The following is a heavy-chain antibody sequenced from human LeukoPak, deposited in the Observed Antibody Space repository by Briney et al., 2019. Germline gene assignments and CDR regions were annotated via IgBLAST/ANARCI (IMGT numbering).Heavy chain of an antibody. CDR1: GFTFSNYW. J-gene: IGHJ4*02. D-gene: IGHD3-9*01. CDR2: ISGDGSTT. Sequence: PGGSLRLSCAGSGFTFSNYWMHWVRQAPGMGLVWVSRISGDGSTTSYADSVKGRFTISRDNAKNTLYLQMNSLRAEDTAVYYCARLDILTGNYYYFNFWGQGTLVTVSS. CDR3: ARLDILTGNYYYFNF. V-gene: IGHV3-74*01.